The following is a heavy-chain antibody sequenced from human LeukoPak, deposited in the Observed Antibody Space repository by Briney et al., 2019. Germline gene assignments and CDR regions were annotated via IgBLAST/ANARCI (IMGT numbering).Heavy chain of an antibody. CDR1: GGSISSSSYY. Sequence: PSETLSLTCTVSGGSISSSSYYWGWIRQPPGKGLEWIGSIYYSGSTDYNPSLKSRVTISGDTSKNQFSLKLSSVTAADTAVYYCAGGTMGEFSGDEKSSWYFAYWGQGTLVTVSS. CDR3: AGGTMGEFSGDEKSSWYFAY. V-gene: IGHV4-39*01. CDR2: IYYSGST. D-gene: IGHD5-12*01. J-gene: IGHJ4*02.